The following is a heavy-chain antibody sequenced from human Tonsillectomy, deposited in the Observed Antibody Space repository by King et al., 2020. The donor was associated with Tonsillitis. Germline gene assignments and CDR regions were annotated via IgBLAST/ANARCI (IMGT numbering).Heavy chain of an antibody. Sequence: LQLVQSGAEVKKPGASVKVSCKASGYTFTTYGISWVRQAPGQGLEWMGWISTYNGNTNYAQKLQGRVTMTTDTSTSTAYMELRSLRSDDTAVYYCARVSGDYDILTGFDYWGQGTLVTVSS. J-gene: IGHJ4*02. V-gene: IGHV1-18*04. D-gene: IGHD3-9*01. CDR3: ARVSGDYDILTGFDY. CDR1: GYTFTTYG. CDR2: ISTYNGNT.